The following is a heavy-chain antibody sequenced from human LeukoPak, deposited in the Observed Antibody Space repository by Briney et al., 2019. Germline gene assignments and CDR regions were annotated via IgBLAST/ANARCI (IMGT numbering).Heavy chain of an antibody. J-gene: IGHJ4*02. V-gene: IGHV4-4*07. CDR2: ISSSGST. CDR1: GGSISSNY. D-gene: IGHD1-26*01. Sequence: SETLSLTCTVSGGSISSNYWSWIRQPAGKGLEWIGHISSSGSTYYNPSLESRVTISVDTSKNQFSLKLTSVTAADTAVFYCARAFGTYQYYFDYWGRGTLVTVSS. CDR3: ARAFGTYQYYFDY.